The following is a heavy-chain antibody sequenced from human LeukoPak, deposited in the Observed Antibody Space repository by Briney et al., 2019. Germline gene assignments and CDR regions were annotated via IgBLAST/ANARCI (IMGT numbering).Heavy chain of an antibody. J-gene: IGHJ3*02. Sequence: GAPVKVSCKASGGTFSSYAISWVRQAPGQGLEWMGRIIPILGIANYARKFQGRVTMTRNTSISTAYMELSSLRSEDTAVYYCARSRPFWSGYYRAFDIWGQGTMATVSS. CDR3: ARSRPFWSGYYRAFDI. D-gene: IGHD3-3*01. CDR2: IIPILGIA. V-gene: IGHV1-69*04. CDR1: GGTFSSYA.